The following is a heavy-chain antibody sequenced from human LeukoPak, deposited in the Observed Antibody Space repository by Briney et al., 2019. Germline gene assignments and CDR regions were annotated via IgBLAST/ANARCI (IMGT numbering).Heavy chain of an antibody. V-gene: IGHV3-74*01. D-gene: IGHD5-12*01. CDR1: GFTFSSYW. Sequence: PGGSLRLSCAASGFTFSSYWMHWVRHTPGKGLVWVSRIKGDGSSTSYADSVKGRFTISRDNSKNTLYLQMNSLRAEDTAVYYCAGGIVATISHYYYGMDVWGQGTTVTVSS. CDR2: IKGDGSST. CDR3: AGGIVATISHYYYGMDV. J-gene: IGHJ6*02.